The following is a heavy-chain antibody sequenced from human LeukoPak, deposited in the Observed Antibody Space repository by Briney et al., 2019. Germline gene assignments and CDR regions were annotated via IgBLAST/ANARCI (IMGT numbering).Heavy chain of an antibody. D-gene: IGHD3-16*01. CDR1: GFTVSNNY. CDR2: IYSGDNT. V-gene: IGHV3-66*02. J-gene: IGHJ4*02. CDR3: AGRRVLDASFDY. Sequence: PGGSLRLSCAASGFTVSNNYMSWVRQAPGKGLEWVSVIYSGDNTYYVESVKGRFTISRDNSKNTLFLQMNRLRAEDTAVYYCAGRRVLDASFDYWGQGTLVTFSS.